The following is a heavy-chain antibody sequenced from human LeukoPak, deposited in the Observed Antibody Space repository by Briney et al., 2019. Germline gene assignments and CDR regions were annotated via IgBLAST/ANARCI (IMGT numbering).Heavy chain of an antibody. CDR2: ISSHGGTT. J-gene: IGHJ4*02. CDR1: GFPFSNYA. Sequence: RAGGSLRLSCAASGFPFSNYAMEWVRQAPGKGLEYVSGISSHGGTTVYANSVKGRFTISRDNSKNTLYLQMGSLRAEDMAVYYCARDGVATNDCWGQGTLVTVSS. V-gene: IGHV3-64*01. CDR3: ARDGVATNDC. D-gene: IGHD5-24*01.